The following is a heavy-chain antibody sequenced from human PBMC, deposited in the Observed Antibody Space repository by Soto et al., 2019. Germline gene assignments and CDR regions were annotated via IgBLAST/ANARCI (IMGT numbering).Heavy chain of an antibody. Sequence: GGSLRLSCAASGLSFSNYAMNWVRQAPGKGLEWVSFISGSGGTTDYADSVRGRFRLSRDNSKNTVDLEMNSLRTEDTAVYFCAKGRSALPIFDYWGQGVMVTVSS. V-gene: IGHV3-23*01. CDR1: GLSFSNYA. CDR3: AKGRSALPIFDY. CDR2: ISGSGGTT. J-gene: IGHJ4*02.